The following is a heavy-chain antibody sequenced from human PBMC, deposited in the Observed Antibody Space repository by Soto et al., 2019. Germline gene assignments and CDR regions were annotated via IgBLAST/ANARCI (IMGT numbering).Heavy chain of an antibody. CDR2: ITGNGLNS. CDR3: TKAFIAVAVPDY. CDR1: GFTFHSHA. D-gene: IGHD6-19*01. J-gene: IGHJ4*02. Sequence: EVQVLQSGGGLVQPGGSLRLSCAASGFTFHSHAMSWVRLAPGKGLEWISSITGNGLNSYYANSVKGRFTISRDNSNNTVYLQMNGLGAEDTAVYYCTKAFIAVAVPDYWGQGTLVTVSS. V-gene: IGHV3-23*01.